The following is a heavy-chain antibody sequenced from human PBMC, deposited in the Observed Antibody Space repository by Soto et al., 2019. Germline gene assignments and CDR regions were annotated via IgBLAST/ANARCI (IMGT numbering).Heavy chain of an antibody. D-gene: IGHD6-6*01. V-gene: IGHV3-21*01. J-gene: IGHJ4*02. Sequence: GGSLRLSCAASGFTFSSYSMNWVRQAPGKGLEWVSSISSSSSYIYYADSVKGRFTISRDNAKNSLYLQMNSLRAEDTAVYYCARDPSIAYSLGPHYFDYWGQGTLVTVSS. CDR3: ARDPSIAYSLGPHYFDY. CDR2: ISSSSSYI. CDR1: GFTFSSYS.